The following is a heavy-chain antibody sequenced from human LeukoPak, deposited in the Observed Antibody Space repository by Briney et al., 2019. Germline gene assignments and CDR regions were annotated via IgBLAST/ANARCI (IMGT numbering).Heavy chain of an antibody. V-gene: IGHV3-23*01. J-gene: IGHJ4*02. CDR1: GFTFSSYA. D-gene: IGHD1-7*01. CDR2: ISGSGGSS. CDR3: AIVGGPNWNYGYFDY. Sequence: GGSLRLSCAASGFTFSSYAMSWVRQAPGKGLEWVSVISGSGGSSYYAGSVKGRFTISRDSSKNTLYLQMNSLRAEDTAVYYCAIVGGPNWNYGYFDYWGQGTLVTVSS.